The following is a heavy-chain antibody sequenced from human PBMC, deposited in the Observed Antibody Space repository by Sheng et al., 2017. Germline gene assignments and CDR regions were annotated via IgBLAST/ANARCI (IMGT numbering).Heavy chain of an antibody. J-gene: IGHJ4*02. CDR2: IYHSGST. CDR3: ARGAYGDYADY. D-gene: IGHD4-17*01. V-gene: IGHV4-38-2*02. Sequence: QVQLQESGPGLVKPSETLSLTCTVSGYSISSGYYWGWIRQPPGKGLEWIGSIYHSGSTYYNPSLKSRVTISVDTSKNQFSLKLSSVTAADTAVYYCARGAYGDYADYWGQGTLVTVSS. CDR1: GYSISSGYY.